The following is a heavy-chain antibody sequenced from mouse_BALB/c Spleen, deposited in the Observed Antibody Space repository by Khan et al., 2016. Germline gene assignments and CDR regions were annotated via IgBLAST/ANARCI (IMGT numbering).Heavy chain of an antibody. V-gene: IGHV4-1*02. Sequence: EVQLVESGGGLVQPGGSLKLSCAASGFDFSRYWMSWVGQAPGKGLEWIGKINPDSSTINYTPSLKDKFIISSDNAKNTMYLQMSKAGSEATALSYCARAGYYGYLAYWGQATLVPVSA. CDR1: GFDFSRYW. J-gene: IGHJ3*01. CDR3: ARAGYYGYLAY. D-gene: IGHD1-1*01. CDR2: INPDSSTI.